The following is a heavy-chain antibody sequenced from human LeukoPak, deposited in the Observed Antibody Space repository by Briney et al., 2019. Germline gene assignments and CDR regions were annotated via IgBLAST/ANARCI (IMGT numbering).Heavy chain of an antibody. CDR1: GASVGDYY. V-gene: IGHV4-4*07. J-gene: IGHJ4*02. CDR3: AVDNRDF. Sequence: PSETLSLTCTVSGASVGDYYWSWIRQAAGKGLEWLGRIYTSGNTIYNPSLQSRVTISVDVSKNQFYLRLISMTAADTGIYYCAVDNRDFWGQGTLVTVSS. CDR2: IYTSGNT. D-gene: IGHD2/OR15-2a*01.